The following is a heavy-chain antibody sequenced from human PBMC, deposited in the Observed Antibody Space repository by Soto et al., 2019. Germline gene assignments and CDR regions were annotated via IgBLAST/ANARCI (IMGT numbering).Heavy chain of an antibody. V-gene: IGHV1-46*03. D-gene: IGHD1-1*01. CDR3: ARDRIPPKGATGYWYFDL. CDR2: INPSGGS. J-gene: IGHJ2*01. CDR1: GYTFTSYY. Sequence: QVQLVQSGAEVKKPGASVKVSCKASGYTFTSYYMHWVRQAPGQGLEWMGIINPSGGSSHAQKFQGRVTMTRDTSTSTVYMELSSVTSEDTAVYYCARDRIPPKGATGYWYFDLWGRGTLVTVSS.